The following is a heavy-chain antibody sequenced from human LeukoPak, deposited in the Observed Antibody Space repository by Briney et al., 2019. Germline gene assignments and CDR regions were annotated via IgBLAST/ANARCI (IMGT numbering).Heavy chain of an antibody. D-gene: IGHD3-16*01. CDR2: INHSGST. CDR1: GGSFSGYY. CDR3: ARVGVMITFGGVTRYPFDY. Sequence: SENLSLTCAVYGGSFSGYYWSWIRQPPGKGLEWIGEINHSGSTNYNPSLKSRVTISVDTSKNQFSLKLSSVTAADTAVYYCARVGVMITFGGVTRYPFDYWGQGTLVTVSS. V-gene: IGHV4-34*01. J-gene: IGHJ4*02.